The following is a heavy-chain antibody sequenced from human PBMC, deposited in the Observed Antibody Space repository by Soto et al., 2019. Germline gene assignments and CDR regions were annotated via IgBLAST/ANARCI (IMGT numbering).Heavy chain of an antibody. V-gene: IGHV3-7*01. CDR3: ARSTKLEY. J-gene: IGHJ4*02. CDR1: GFTFGTYW. Sequence: EVQLVESGGGLVQPGGSLRLSCAASGFTFGTYWMSWVRQAPGKGLEWVANIKYDESEKYYVDSVKGRFTASRDNAENSLYLQMNSLRAEDTAVYYCARSTKLEYWGQGTLVTVSS. D-gene: IGHD1-1*01. CDR2: IKYDESEK.